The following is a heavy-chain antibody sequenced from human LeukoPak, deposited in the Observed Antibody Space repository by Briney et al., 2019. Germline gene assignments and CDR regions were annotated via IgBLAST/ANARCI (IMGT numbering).Heavy chain of an antibody. D-gene: IGHD1-26*01. CDR3: ARVGVAGRSDGDY. CDR1: GFTFSSYS. V-gene: IGHV3-21*01. J-gene: IGHJ4*02. CDR2: ISSSSSYI. Sequence: AGGSLRLSCAASGFTFSSYSMNWVRQAPGKGLEWVSSISSSSSYIYYADSVKGRFTISRDNAKNSLYLQMNSLRAEDTAVYYCARVGVAGRSDGDYWGQGTLVTVSS.